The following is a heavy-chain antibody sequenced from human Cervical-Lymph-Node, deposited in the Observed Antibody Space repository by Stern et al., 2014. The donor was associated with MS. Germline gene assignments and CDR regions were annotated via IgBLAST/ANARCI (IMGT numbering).Heavy chain of an antibody. Sequence: VQLVESGPGLVKPSETVSLTCTVSGGSMISKFWNWIRQPPGQGLEWIGYVHSDGSTNYNPSLKSRVIISVDTSTNQFSLSLTSVTAADTAVYYCARVTGRGTRQNWFDSWGQGTRVTVSS. D-gene: IGHD1-26*01. CDR3: ARVTGRGTRQNWFDS. CDR1: GGSMISKF. CDR2: VHSDGST. J-gene: IGHJ5*01. V-gene: IGHV4-59*01.